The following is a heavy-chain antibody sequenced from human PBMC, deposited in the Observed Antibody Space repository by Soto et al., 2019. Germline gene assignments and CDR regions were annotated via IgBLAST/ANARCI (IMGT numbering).Heavy chain of an antibody. Sequence: HPGGSLRLSCAASGFTFSSYGMHWVRQAPGKGLEWVAVISYDGSNKYYADSVKGRFTISRDNSKNTLYLQMNSLRAEDTAVYYCAKERAPDYYDSSGYPQGYFDYWGQGTLVTVSS. D-gene: IGHD3-22*01. CDR2: ISYDGSNK. J-gene: IGHJ4*02. CDR1: GFTFSSYG. V-gene: IGHV3-30*18. CDR3: AKERAPDYYDSSGYPQGYFDY.